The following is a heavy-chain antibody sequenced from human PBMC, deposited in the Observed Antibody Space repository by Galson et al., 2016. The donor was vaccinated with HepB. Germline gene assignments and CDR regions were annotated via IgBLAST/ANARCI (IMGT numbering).Heavy chain of an antibody. D-gene: IGHD4-11*01. J-gene: IGHJ4*02. CDR3: AKGGDYDN. CDR1: GFIFDDFA. Sequence: SLRLSCAGSGFIFDDFAMHWVRQAPGKGLEWISGIGYNSNSIGYADSVRGRFTISRDKSKNTLYLQMNSLRGEDTALYYCAKGGDYDNWGQGTLVTVSS. V-gene: IGHV3-9*01. CDR2: IGYNSNSI.